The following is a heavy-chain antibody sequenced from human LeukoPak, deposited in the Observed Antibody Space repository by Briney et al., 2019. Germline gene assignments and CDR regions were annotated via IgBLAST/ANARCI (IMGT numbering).Heavy chain of an antibody. CDR2: ISPSGDWT. D-gene: IGHD1-1*01. CDR1: GFTFTNHP. V-gene: IGHV3-64*02. Sequence: GGSLRLSCAASGFTFTNHPMHWVRQASGKRLEYVSAISPSGDWTWYADSVKGRFTISRDNSKNTMYLQMGSLRPEDMGVYYCARADYEGYNWNDDAFDIWGQGTMVTVSS. CDR3: ARADYEGYNWNDDAFDI. J-gene: IGHJ3*02.